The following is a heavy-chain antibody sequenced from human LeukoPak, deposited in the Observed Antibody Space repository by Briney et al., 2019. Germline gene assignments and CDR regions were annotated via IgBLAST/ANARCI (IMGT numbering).Heavy chain of an antibody. CDR1: GGSISSYY. V-gene: IGHV4-59*12. D-gene: IGHD6-13*01. J-gene: IGHJ4*02. CDR3: ARTIAD. CDR2: IYYSGST. Sequence: SETLSLTCTVSGGSISSYYWSWIRQPPGKGLEWIGYIYYSGSTYYNPSLKSRVTISVDTSKNQFSLKLSSVTAADTAVYYCARTIADWGQGTLVTVSS.